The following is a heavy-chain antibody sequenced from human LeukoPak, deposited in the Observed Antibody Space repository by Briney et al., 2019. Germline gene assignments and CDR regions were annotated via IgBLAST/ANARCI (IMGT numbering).Heavy chain of an antibody. J-gene: IGHJ4*02. D-gene: IGHD3-22*01. V-gene: IGHV1-24*01. Sequence: ASVKVSCKVSGYTLTELSMHWVRQAPGKGLEWMGGFDPEDGETIYAQKFQGRVTMTEGTSTDTAYMELSSLRSEDTAVYYCATGWAYYDSSGYYCWGQGTLVTVSS. CDR1: GYTLTELS. CDR3: ATGWAYYDSSGYYC. CDR2: FDPEDGET.